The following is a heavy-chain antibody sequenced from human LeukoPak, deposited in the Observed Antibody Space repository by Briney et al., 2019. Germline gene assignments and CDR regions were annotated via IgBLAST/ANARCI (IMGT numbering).Heavy chain of an antibody. CDR3: ARGGTSGCLDY. V-gene: IGHV3-74*01. CDR1: GFTFSNYW. J-gene: IGHJ4*02. D-gene: IGHD6-19*01. Sequence: GGSLRLSCAASGFTFSNYWMHWVRQAPGKGMVWVSRIKTDGSSTSYADSVKGRFTISRDNAKNTLYLQMNTMSAEDTAVYFCARGGTSGCLDYWGQGTLVTVSS. CDR2: IKTDGSST.